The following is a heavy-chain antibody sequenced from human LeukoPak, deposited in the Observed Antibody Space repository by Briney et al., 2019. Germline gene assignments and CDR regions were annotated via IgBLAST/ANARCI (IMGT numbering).Heavy chain of an antibody. CDR1: GFTFSSYA. Sequence: GGSLRLSCAASGFTFSSYAMSWVRQAPGKGLEWVSAISDNGGRTYYADSVKGRFTISRDHSENTLFLQMNSLRAEDTAVYYCARERYYYDSSGYTPDAFDIWGQGTMVTVSS. CDR3: ARERYYYDSSGYTPDAFDI. V-gene: IGHV3-23*01. CDR2: ISDNGGRT. J-gene: IGHJ3*02. D-gene: IGHD3-22*01.